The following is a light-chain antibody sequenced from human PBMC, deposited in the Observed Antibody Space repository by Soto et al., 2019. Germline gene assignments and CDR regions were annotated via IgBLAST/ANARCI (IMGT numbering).Light chain of an antibody. J-gene: IGLJ1*01. CDR3: SSYTSSITFV. Sequence: QSALTQPASVSGSPGQSITISCTGTSSDVGGYNYVSWYQQHPNKAPKLLIYDVSYRPSGVSNRFSGSKSGNTASLTISGLQAEDEADYYCSSYTSSITFVFGTGTKVTVL. CDR1: SSDVGGYNY. V-gene: IGLV2-14*03. CDR2: DVS.